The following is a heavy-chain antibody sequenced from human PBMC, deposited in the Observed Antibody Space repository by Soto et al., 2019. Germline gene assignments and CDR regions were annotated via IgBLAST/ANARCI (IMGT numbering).Heavy chain of an antibody. CDR2: IEEDAIEK. J-gene: IGHJ6*03. Sequence: GGSLRLSCAASGFGLSHYWMTWVRQAPGKGLEWVASIEEDAIEKFYVDSVKGRFTISRDNAKNSLFLQMNSLRGDDTAVYYCARLRGGYYMDVWGKGTTVTVSS. D-gene: IGHD3-10*01. CDR1: GFGLSHYW. V-gene: IGHV3-7*01. CDR3: ARLRGGYYMDV.